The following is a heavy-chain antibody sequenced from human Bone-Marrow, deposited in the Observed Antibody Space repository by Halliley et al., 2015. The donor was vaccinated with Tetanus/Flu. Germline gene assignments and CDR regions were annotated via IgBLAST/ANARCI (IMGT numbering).Heavy chain of an antibody. Sequence: TLSLTCDVSGGPISSSGYYWSWIRQPPGKGLEWIGYSYYSGSTYYSPSLKSRVTISVDTSNNQFSLRLRSVTAADTAVYYCARAYGDSIYWFDPWGQGTLVTVSS. V-gene: IGHV4-30-4*01. CDR1: GGPISSSGYY. D-gene: IGHD4-17*01. J-gene: IGHJ5*02. CDR3: ARAYGDSIYWFDP. CDR2: SYYSGST.